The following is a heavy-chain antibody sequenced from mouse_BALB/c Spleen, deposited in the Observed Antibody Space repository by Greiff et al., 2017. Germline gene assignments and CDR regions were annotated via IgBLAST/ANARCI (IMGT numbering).Heavy chain of an antibody. CDR2: ISDGGSYT. Sequence: EVQLVESGGGLVKPGGSLKLSCAASGFTFSDYYMYWVRQTPEKRLEWVATISDGGSYTYYPDSVKGRFTISRDNAKNNLYLQMSSLKSEDTAMYYCARGYYRYDEPFAYWGQGTLVTVSA. V-gene: IGHV5-4*02. D-gene: IGHD2-14*01. J-gene: IGHJ3*01. CDR3: ARGYYRYDEPFAY. CDR1: GFTFSDYY.